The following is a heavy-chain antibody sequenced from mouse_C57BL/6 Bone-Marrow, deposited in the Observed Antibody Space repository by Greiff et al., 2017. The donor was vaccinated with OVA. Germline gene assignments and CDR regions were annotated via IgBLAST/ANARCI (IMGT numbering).Heavy chain of an antibody. J-gene: IGHJ3*01. CDR2: IYPGDGDT. Sequence: VQLQESGPELVKPGASVKISCKASGYAFSSSWMNWVKQRPGKGLEWIGRIYPGDGDTNYNGKFKGKATLTADKSSSTAYMQLSSLPSEDSAVYFCARRSIFAYWGQGTLVTVSA. CDR3: ARRSIFAY. D-gene: IGHD2-10*02. V-gene: IGHV1-82*01. CDR1: GYAFSSSW.